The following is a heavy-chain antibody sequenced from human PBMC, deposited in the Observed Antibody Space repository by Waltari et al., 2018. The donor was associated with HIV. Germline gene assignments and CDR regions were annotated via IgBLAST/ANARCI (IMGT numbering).Heavy chain of an antibody. CDR2: IYSGGST. V-gene: IGHV3-53*02. J-gene: IGHJ6*02. Sequence: EVQLVETGGGLIQPGGSLRLSCAASGFTVSSNYVSWVRQAPGKGLEWVSIIYSGGSTYYADSVKGRFTIARDSSKNTVYLQMNSLRAEDTAVYYCAREGSRGWRSDMDVWGQGTTVTVSS. CDR1: GFTVSSNY. D-gene: IGHD6-19*01. CDR3: AREGSRGWRSDMDV.